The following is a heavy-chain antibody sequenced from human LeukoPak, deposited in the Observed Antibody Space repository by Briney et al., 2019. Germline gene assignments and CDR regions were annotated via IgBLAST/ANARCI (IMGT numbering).Heavy chain of an antibody. J-gene: IGHJ6*02. CDR2: ISAYNGNT. Sequence: GASVKVSCKASGYTFTSYGISWVRQAPGQGLEWVGWISAYNGNTNYAQKLQGRVTMTTDTSTSTAYMELRSLRSDDTAVYYCARFNVLLWFGELYGMDVWGQGTTVTVSS. D-gene: IGHD3-10*01. V-gene: IGHV1-18*01. CDR3: ARFNVLLWFGELYGMDV. CDR1: GYTFTSYG.